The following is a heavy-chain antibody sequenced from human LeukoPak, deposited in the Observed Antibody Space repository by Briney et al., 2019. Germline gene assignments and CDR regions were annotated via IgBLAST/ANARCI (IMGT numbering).Heavy chain of an antibody. CDR2: ICSSSSYK. J-gene: IGHJ4*02. V-gene: IGHV3-21*01. CDR1: GFTFSSYS. D-gene: IGHD3-22*01. Sequence: KPGGSLRLSCAASGFTFSSYSLHWVRQAPGKGLEWVAFICSSSSYKYYADSVKGRFTISRDDAKNTLYLQMNSLRAEDTAVYYCPGCGVVCDSSGYLFDYWGQGTLVSVSS. CDR3: PGCGVVCDSSGYLFDY.